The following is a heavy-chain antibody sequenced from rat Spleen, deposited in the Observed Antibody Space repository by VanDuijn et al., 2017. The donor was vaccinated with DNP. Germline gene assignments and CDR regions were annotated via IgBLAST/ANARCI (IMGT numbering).Heavy chain of an antibody. CDR3: ARLRGRAMDA. V-gene: IGHV5-25*01. CDR1: GFTFSNYY. D-gene: IGHD4-3*01. J-gene: IGHJ4*01. Sequence: EVQLVESGGGLVQPGRSIKLSCATSGFTFSNYYMAWVRQAPAKGLEWVASITNSGGSTYYRDSVKGRFTISRDNAKSTLYLQMDSLRSEDTATYYCARLRGRAMDAWGQGTSVTVSS. CDR2: ITNSGGST.